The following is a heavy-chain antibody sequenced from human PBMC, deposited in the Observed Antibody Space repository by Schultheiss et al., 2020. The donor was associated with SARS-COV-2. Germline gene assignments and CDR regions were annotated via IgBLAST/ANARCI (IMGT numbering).Heavy chain of an antibody. CDR1: GFTFSSYW. V-gene: IGHV3-7*01. CDR2: INQDGSEK. D-gene: IGHD1-26*01. CDR3: ARDHRWDVYYYYGMDV. Sequence: GGSLRLSCAASGFTFSSYWMSWVRQAPGKGLEWVANINQDGSEKNYVDPVKGRFTISRDNSKNTLYLQMNSLRAEDTAVYYCARDHRWDVYYYYGMDVWGQGTTVTVSS. J-gene: IGHJ6*02.